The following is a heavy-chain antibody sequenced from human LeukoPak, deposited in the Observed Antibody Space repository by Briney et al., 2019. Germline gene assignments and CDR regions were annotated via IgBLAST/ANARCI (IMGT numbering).Heavy chain of an antibody. CDR1: GFTFSSCA. Sequence: GGSLRLSCAASGFTFSSCAMSWVRQAPGKGLEGVSAISGSGGSTYYADSVKGRFTISRDNSKNTLYLQMNSLRAEDTAVYYCAKDYAAAGTEYYYYYGMDVWGQGTTVTVSS. D-gene: IGHD6-13*01. J-gene: IGHJ6*02. CDR2: ISGSGGST. V-gene: IGHV3-23*01. CDR3: AKDYAAAGTEYYYYYGMDV.